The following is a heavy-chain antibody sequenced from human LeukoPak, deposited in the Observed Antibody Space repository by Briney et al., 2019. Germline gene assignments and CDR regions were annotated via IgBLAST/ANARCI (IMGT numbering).Heavy chain of an antibody. D-gene: IGHD6-13*01. CDR1: GFTFSSYS. CDR2: ISSSSSTI. J-gene: IGHJ4*02. CDR3: AKTADIAATGPDY. Sequence: GGSLRLSCAASGFTFSSYSMNWVRQAPGKGLEWVSYISSSSSTIYYADSVKGRFTISRDNSKSTLYLQMNSLRAEDTAVYYCAKTADIAATGPDYWGQGTLVTVSS. V-gene: IGHV3-48*01.